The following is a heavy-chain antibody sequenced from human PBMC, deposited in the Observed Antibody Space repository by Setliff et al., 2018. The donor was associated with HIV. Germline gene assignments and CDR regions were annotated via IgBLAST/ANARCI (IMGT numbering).Heavy chain of an antibody. CDR2: IWYDGRNK. Sequence: GGSLRLSCAASGFTFSSYGMHWVRQAPGKGLEWVALIWYDGRNKYYVDSVEGRFTISRGNSKNTLYLQMNSLRPEDTAVYFCATHYYGSGSYSKGYDYWGQGTLVTVSS. CDR1: GFTFSSYG. V-gene: IGHV3-30*02. CDR3: ATHYYGSGSYSKGYDY. D-gene: IGHD3-10*01. J-gene: IGHJ4*02.